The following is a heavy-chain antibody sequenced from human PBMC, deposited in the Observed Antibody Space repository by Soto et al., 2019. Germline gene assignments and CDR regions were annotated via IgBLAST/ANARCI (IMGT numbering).Heavy chain of an antibody. V-gene: IGHV3-73*02. CDR2: IPSKTNTYAT. D-gene: IGHD6-19*01. CDR3: TRQHLDVPVASAIDY. CDR1: GFTFSGST. J-gene: IGHJ4*02. Sequence: EVQLVESGGGLVQPGGSVKLSCAASGFTFSGSTIHWVRQTSGKGLEWVGRIPSKTNTYATAYAASVKGRFTISRDDSKNTAYLQMNSLKTEDTAVYYSTRQHLDVPVASAIDYWGQGTLVTVSS.